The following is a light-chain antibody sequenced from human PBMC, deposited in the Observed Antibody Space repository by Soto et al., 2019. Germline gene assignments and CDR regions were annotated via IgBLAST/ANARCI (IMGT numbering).Light chain of an antibody. J-gene: IGKJ1*01. V-gene: IGKV1-39*01. CDR3: QQIYSTTWT. CDR2: AAS. Sequence: DIQMTQSPSSVSASVGDRATITCRASQSISSYLNLYQQRPGQAPKLLIYAASSLQREVQSRFRGSRSETHFTLTISSLQPEDFATYSCQQIYSTTWTFGQGTKVDIK. CDR1: QSISSY.